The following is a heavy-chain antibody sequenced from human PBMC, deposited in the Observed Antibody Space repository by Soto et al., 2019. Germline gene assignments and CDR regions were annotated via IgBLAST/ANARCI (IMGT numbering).Heavy chain of an antibody. D-gene: IGHD5-18*01. CDR3: ASNSYGYTFYAS. V-gene: IGHV4-30-4*01. CDR1: GGSISSGDYY. CDR2: IYYSGST. J-gene: IGHJ5*02. Sequence: QVQLQESGPGLVKPSQTLSLTCTVSGGSISSGDYYWSWIRQPPGKGLEWIGYIYYSGSTYYTPPLTIPVTISVDTSKTQFSLKRSSVTAAATAVYYCASNSYGYTFYASWGQGTLVTVSS.